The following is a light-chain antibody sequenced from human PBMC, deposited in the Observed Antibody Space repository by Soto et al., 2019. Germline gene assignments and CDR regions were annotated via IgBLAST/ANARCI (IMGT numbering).Light chain of an antibody. V-gene: IGKV1-39*01. CDR2: AAS. CDR3: QQSYSSPPT. CDR1: QSISNH. Sequence: DIQMTESPSSLSASVEDRVIITCRASQSISNHLNWYQQTPGKAPKIMIFAASSLQSGVPSRFSGSRSGPEFTLTISSLKPEDFETYYCQQSYSSPPTFGQGTKVDIK. J-gene: IGKJ1*01.